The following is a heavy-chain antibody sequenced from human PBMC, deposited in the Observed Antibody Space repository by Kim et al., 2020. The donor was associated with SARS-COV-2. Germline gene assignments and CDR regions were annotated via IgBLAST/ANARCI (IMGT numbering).Heavy chain of an antibody. D-gene: IGHD3-22*01. CDR3: ARDFAMIVEYFDL. CDR1: GFTFSSYS. Sequence: GGSLRLSCAASGFTFSSYSMNWVRQAPGKGLEWVSSISSSSSYIYYADSVKGRFTISRDNAKNSLYLQMNSLRAEDTAVYYCARDFAMIVEYFDLWGRGTLVTVSS. CDR2: ISSSSSYI. V-gene: IGHV3-21*01. J-gene: IGHJ2*01.